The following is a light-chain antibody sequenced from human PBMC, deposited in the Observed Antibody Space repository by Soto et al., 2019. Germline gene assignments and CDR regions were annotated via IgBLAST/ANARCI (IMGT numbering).Light chain of an antibody. Sequence: VLTQPPSVSGAPGQRVTISCTGSSSNIGAGYDVHWYQQLPGTAPKLLIYGNSNRPSGVPDRFSGSKSGTSASLAITGLQAEDEADYYCQSYDSSLGKVFGTGTKVTVL. V-gene: IGLV1-40*01. CDR1: SSNIGAGYD. CDR3: QSYDSSLGKV. J-gene: IGLJ1*01. CDR2: GNS.